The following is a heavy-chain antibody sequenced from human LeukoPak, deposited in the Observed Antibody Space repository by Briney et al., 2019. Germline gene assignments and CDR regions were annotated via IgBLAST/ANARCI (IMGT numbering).Heavy chain of an antibody. D-gene: IGHD3-10*01. CDR3: AYFAGGNVPLWLGDDAFDI. J-gene: IGHJ3*02. V-gene: IGHV3-30*03. Sequence: PGGSLRLSCAASGFTFNNYGMHWVRQAPGKGLEWVAVISYDGRNKHYPDSVKGRFTISRDISTDTLWLQMDSLRTEDTAVYYCAYFAGGNVPLWLGDDAFDIWGQGTMVTVSS. CDR1: GFTFNNYG. CDR2: ISYDGRNK.